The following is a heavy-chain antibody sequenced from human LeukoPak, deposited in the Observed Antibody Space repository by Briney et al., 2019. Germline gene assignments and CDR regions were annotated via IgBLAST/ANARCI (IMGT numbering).Heavy chain of an antibody. Sequence: GGSLRLSCAASGFTFSNYNMNWVRQAPGKGLEWVSSITGSTSYIYYADSVKGRFTISRDNAKNSLYLQMNSLRAEDTAVYYCAREGEGYGDYYFDYWGQGTLVTVSS. CDR3: AREGEGYGDYYFDY. J-gene: IGHJ4*02. CDR2: ITGSTSYI. CDR1: GFTFSNYN. D-gene: IGHD4-17*01. V-gene: IGHV3-21*01.